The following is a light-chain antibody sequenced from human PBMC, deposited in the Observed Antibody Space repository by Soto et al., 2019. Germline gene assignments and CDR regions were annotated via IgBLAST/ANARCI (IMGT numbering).Light chain of an antibody. V-gene: IGLV2-14*01. Sequence: QSVLTQPASVSGSPGQSITISCTGTSSDVGGYNYVSWYQQHPGKAPKLIIYEVSNRPSGVSNRFSGSKSGNTASLTISGLQAEDEADYYCNSYTSKSTGVFGTGTNSPS. CDR3: NSYTSKSTGV. J-gene: IGLJ1*01. CDR2: EVS. CDR1: SSDVGGYNY.